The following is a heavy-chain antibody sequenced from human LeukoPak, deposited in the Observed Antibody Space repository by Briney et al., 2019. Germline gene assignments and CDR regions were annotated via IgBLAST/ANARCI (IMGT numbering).Heavy chain of an antibody. CDR2: IYYSGST. CDR3: AREPNHCSSTSCPVSADY. V-gene: IGHV4-59*01. D-gene: IGHD2-2*01. Sequence: SETLSLTCTVSGGSISSYYWSWIRQPPGKGLEWIGYIYYSGSTNYNPSLTIRATISVDTSKNQFSLKLSSVTAADTAVYYCAREPNHCSSTSCPVSADYWGQGTLVTVPS. J-gene: IGHJ4*02. CDR1: GGSISSYY.